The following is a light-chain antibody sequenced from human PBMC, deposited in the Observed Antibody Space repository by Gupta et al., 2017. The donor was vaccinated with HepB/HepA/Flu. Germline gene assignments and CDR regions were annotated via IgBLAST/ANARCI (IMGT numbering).Light chain of an antibody. Sequence: QSALTQPPSASGSPGQSVTISCTGTSSDIGGYNYVSWYQQHPGKAPKLMIYEVNKRPSGVPDRFSGSKSGNTASLTVSGLQAEDEADYYCSSYAGSKNVVFGGGTNLTVL. V-gene: IGLV2-8*01. J-gene: IGLJ2*01. CDR3: SSYAGSKNVV. CDR1: SSDIGGYNY. CDR2: EVN.